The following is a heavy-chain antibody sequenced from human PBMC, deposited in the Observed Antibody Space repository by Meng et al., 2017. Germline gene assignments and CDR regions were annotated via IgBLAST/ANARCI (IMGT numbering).Heavy chain of an antibody. CDR3: ASWIYSCGWQ. V-gene: IGHV4/OR15-8*02. CDR2: IYHGGNT. Sequence: VTLHESGPGPGKPSWTLALTCFVSGGPISCVDWCSCVRQPPVKGLEVIGEIYHGGNTNYNPSLKSRVTISIDNSKNQFSLKLSSVTAADTAVYYCASWIYSCGWQWGQGTLVTVSS. D-gene: IGHD6-19*01. J-gene: IGHJ4*02. CDR1: GGPISCVDW.